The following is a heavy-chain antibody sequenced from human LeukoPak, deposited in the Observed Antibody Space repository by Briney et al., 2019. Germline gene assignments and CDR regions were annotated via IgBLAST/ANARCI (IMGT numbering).Heavy chain of an antibody. Sequence: SETLSLTCTVSGGSISSYYWSWIRQPPGKGLEWIGYIYYSGSTNYNPSLKSRVTISVDTSKDQLSLKLSSVTAADTAVYYCARSPGAFDIWGQGTMVTVSS. V-gene: IGHV4-59*01. CDR3: ARSPGAFDI. J-gene: IGHJ3*02. CDR1: GGSISSYY. CDR2: IYYSGST.